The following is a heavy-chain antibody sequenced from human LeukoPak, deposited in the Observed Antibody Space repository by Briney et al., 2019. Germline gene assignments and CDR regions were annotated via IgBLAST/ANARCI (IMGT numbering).Heavy chain of an antibody. CDR2: ISSSSSYI. Sequence: GGSLRLSCAASGFTFSSYSMNWVRQAPGKGLEWVSSISSSSSYIYYADSVKGRFTISRDNAKNSLYLQMNGLRAEDTAVYYCARGSYGFDYWGQGTLVTVSS. D-gene: IGHD5-18*01. J-gene: IGHJ4*02. CDR3: ARGSYGFDY. V-gene: IGHV3-21*01. CDR1: GFTFSSYS.